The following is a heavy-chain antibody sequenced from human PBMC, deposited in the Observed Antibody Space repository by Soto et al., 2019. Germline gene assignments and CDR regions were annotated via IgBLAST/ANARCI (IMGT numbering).Heavy chain of an antibody. CDR3: ARGGWSMDV. CDR2: IHYSGST. D-gene: IGHD2-15*01. Sequence: SETLSLTCTISGASISSLYWSWVRQPPGKGLEWIGYIHYSGSTNYNPSLKSRVTILVDTSKNQFSLRLSSVTAADTAVYYCARGGWSMDVWGQGTTVTVAS. J-gene: IGHJ6*02. V-gene: IGHV4-59*11. CDR1: GASISSLY.